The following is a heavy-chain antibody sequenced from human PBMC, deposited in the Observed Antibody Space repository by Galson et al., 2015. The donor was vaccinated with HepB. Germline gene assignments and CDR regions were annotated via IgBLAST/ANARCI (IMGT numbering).Heavy chain of an antibody. V-gene: IGHV3-30*03. D-gene: IGHD1-26*01. CDR1: GFTFRSYG. J-gene: IGHJ3*01. Sequence: SLRLSCAASGFTFRSYGMHWVRQAPGKGLEWVALISYDGSNKKYVDSVKGRFTISRDNSKNTLYLQMNSLRPDDTAVYYCAFLGKSGSYSAVFDPWGPGTGVTVSS. CDR3: AFLGKSGSYSAVFDP. CDR2: ISYDGSNK.